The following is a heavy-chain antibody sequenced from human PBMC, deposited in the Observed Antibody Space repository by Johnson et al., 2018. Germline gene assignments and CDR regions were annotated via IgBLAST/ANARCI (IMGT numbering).Heavy chain of an antibody. CDR1: GFTFSSYG. V-gene: IGHV3-30*18. D-gene: IGHD1-26*01. CDR3: AKESGGGRDAFDI. Sequence: QLVESGGGVVQPGRSLRLSCAASGFTFSSYGMHWVRQAPGKGLEWVAVISYDGSNKYFADSVKGRFTISRDNSKNTLYLQMNSLRAEDTAVYYCAKESGGGRDAFDIWGQGTMVTVSS. J-gene: IGHJ3*02. CDR2: ISYDGSNK.